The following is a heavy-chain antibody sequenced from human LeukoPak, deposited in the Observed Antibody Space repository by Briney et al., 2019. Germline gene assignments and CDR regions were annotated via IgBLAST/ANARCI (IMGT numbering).Heavy chain of an antibody. Sequence: PSETLSLTCAVSGGSISSGGYSWSWIRQPPGKGLEWIGYIYHSGSTYYNPSLKSRVTISVDRSKNQFSLKLSSVTAADTAVYYCASNYDILTGYYPGVWGQGTLVTVSS. CDR3: ASNYDILTGYYPGV. D-gene: IGHD3-9*01. J-gene: IGHJ4*02. CDR1: GGSISSGGYS. CDR2: IYHSGST. V-gene: IGHV4-30-2*01.